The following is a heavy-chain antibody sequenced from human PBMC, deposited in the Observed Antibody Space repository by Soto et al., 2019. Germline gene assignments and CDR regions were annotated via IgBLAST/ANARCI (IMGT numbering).Heavy chain of an antibody. Sequence: QITLKESGPPRVKPTQTLTLTCTFSGFSLSTSGVGVGWIRQPPGKALERLALIYWDDDKRYSPSLKSRLTITKVTSKNQVVLTMTNMDPVDTATYYCAHRAGLQGNWNGGYFDFWGQGALVTVSS. D-gene: IGHD1-1*01. J-gene: IGHJ4*02. CDR3: AHRAGLQGNWNGGYFDF. CDR2: IYWDDDK. V-gene: IGHV2-5*02. CDR1: GFSLSTSGVG.